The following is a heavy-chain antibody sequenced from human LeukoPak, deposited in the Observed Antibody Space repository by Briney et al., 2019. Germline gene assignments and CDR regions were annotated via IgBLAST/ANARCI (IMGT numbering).Heavy chain of an antibody. Sequence: ASVKVSCKASGYTFTSYDINWVRQATGQGLEWMGWMNPNSGNTGYTQKFQGRVTMTRNTSISTAYMELSSLRSEDAAVYYCARDYCAGDCFPDYWGQGTLVTVSS. CDR1: GYTFTSYD. V-gene: IGHV1-8*01. J-gene: IGHJ4*02. CDR2: MNPNSGNT. D-gene: IGHD2-21*02. CDR3: ARDYCAGDCFPDY.